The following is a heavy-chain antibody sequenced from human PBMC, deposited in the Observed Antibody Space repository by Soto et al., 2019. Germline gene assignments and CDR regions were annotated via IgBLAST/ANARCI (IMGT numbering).Heavy chain of an antibody. V-gene: IGHV3-11*01. CDR3: VRDPYYGSGSYYNY. J-gene: IGHJ4*02. Sequence: GGSLRLSCAASGFTFSDYYMSWIRQAPGKGLEWVSYISSSGSTIYYADSVKGRFTISRDNAKNSLYLQMNSLRAEDTAVYYCVRDPYYGSGSYYNYWGQGTLVTVSS. CDR1: GFTFSDYY. CDR2: ISSSGSTI. D-gene: IGHD3-10*01.